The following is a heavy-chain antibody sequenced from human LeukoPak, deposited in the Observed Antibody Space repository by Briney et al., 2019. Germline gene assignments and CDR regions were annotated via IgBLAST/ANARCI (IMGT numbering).Heavy chain of an antibody. CDR3: ARDQAGSRHYADL. CDR2: IRSTANGYAT. V-gene: IGHV3-73*01. Sequence: GGSLRLSCAASGFTFSGSALHWVRQASGKGLEWVGRIRSTANGYATAYAASVKGRFTISRDDSKNTAYLQMHSLRAEDTAVYYCARDQAGSRHYADLWGQGTLVTVSS. D-gene: IGHD3-10*01. CDR1: GFTFSGSA. J-gene: IGHJ5*02.